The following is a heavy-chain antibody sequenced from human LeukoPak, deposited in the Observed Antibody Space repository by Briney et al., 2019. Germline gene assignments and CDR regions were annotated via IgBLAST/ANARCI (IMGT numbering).Heavy chain of an antibody. J-gene: IGHJ4*02. CDR3: ATQSYYYDSSGCIPFSY. CDR1: GYSFTSYW. V-gene: IGHV5-51*01. CDR2: IYPGDSDT. Sequence: GESLKISCKGSGYSFTSYWIGWVRQMPGKGLEWMGIIYPGDSDTRYSPSFQGQVTISADKSISTAYLQWSSLKASDTAMYYCATQSYYYDSSGCIPFSYWGQGTLVTVSS. D-gene: IGHD3-22*01.